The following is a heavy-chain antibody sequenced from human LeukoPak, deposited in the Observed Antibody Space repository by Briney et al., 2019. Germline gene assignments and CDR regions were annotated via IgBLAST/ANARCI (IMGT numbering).Heavy chain of an antibody. J-gene: IGHJ6*02. Sequence: SSETLSLTCSVSGGSISSYYWSWIRQPPGKGLEWIGYIYYSGSTNYNPSLKSRVTISVDTSKNQFSLKLSSVTAADTAVYYCARLRLSGWGYYDMDVWGQGTTVTVSS. CDR1: GGSISSYY. V-gene: IGHV4-59*08. CDR3: ARLRLSGWGYYDMDV. D-gene: IGHD3-10*01. CDR2: IYYSGST.